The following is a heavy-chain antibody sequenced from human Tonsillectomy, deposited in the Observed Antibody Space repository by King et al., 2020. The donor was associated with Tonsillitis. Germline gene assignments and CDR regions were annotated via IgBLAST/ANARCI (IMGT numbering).Heavy chain of an antibody. J-gene: IGHJ4*02. Sequence: VQLVESGGGLVKPGGSLRLSCAASGFTFSTYTMNWVRQAPEMGLEWVSSISSGSSYIYYADSVKGRFTISRDNANNSLYLQMNSLRAEDTAVYYCARDQQLMRWGRGTLVTVSS. CDR2: ISSGSSYI. CDR3: ARDQQLMR. V-gene: IGHV3-21*01. D-gene: IGHD6-13*01. CDR1: GFTFSTYT.